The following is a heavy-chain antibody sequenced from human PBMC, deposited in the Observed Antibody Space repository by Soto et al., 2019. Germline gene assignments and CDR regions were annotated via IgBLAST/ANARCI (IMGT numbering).Heavy chain of an antibody. V-gene: IGHV3-30-3*01. CDR3: AREVGEHHYYYYGMDV. J-gene: IGHJ6*02. Sequence: QVQLVESGGGVVQPGRSLRLSCAASGFTFSSYAMHWVRQAPGKGLEWVAVISYGGSNKYYADSVQGRFTISRDNSKNTLYLQMNSLRAEDTAVYYCAREVGEHHYYYYGMDVWGQGTTVTVSS. CDR2: ISYGGSNK. CDR1: GFTFSSYA. D-gene: IGHD1-26*01.